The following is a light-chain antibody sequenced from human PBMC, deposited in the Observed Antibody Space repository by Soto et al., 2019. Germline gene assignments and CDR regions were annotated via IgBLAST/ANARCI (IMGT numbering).Light chain of an antibody. V-gene: IGLV1-47*01. Sequence: QSALTQPPSASGPPGQGVTISCSGTSSNIGSNIVYWYYQIPGTAPQLLLFRNNQRPSGVPDRFSGFKSGTSASLVISGLRPEDEADYYCATWDDTLSGGVFGGGTKVTVL. CDR2: RNN. CDR3: ATWDDTLSGGV. J-gene: IGLJ3*02. CDR1: SSNIGSNI.